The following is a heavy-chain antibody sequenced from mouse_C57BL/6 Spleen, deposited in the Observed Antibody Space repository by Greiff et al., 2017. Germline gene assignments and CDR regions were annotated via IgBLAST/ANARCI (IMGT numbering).Heavy chain of an antibody. CDR2: IYPRSGNT. CDR3: ARPYYGYDGGVAY. J-gene: IGHJ3*01. CDR1: GYTFTSYG. Sequence: VKLMESGAELARPGASVKLSCKASGYTFTSYGISWVKQRTGQGLEWIGEIYPRSGNTYYNEKFKGKATLTADKSSSTAYMELRSLTSEDSAVYFCARPYYGYDGGVAYWGQGTLVTVSA. V-gene: IGHV1-81*01. D-gene: IGHD2-9*01.